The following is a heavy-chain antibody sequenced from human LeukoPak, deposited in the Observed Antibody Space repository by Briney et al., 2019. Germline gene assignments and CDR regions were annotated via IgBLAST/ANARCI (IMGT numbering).Heavy chain of an antibody. J-gene: IGHJ4*02. CDR3: ARDERYDSSGYPFDY. CDR1: GYTFTGYY. V-gene: IGHV1-2*02. D-gene: IGHD3-22*01. CDR2: MNPISGGT. Sequence: GASMKVSCKASGYTFTGYYIHWIRQAPGQGLEWMGWMNPISGGTNYAQKFQGRVTMTRDTSISTAYMDLSRLRSDDTAVYYCARDERYDSSGYPFDYWGQGTLVTVSS.